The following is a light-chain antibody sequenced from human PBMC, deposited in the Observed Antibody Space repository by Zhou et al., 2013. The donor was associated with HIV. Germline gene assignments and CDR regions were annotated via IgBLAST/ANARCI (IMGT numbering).Light chain of an antibody. CDR1: QSVSYSY. J-gene: IGKJ2*01. CDR2: GGF. V-gene: IGKV3-20*01. CDR3: QQYDNSPPYT. Sequence: EIVLTQSPGTLSLSPGERATLSCRASQSVSYSYLAWYQQKPGQAPRLLIYGGFSRATGIPDRFSGSGSGTDFTLTISRLEPEDFAVYYCQQYDNSPPYTFGQGTKVEIK.